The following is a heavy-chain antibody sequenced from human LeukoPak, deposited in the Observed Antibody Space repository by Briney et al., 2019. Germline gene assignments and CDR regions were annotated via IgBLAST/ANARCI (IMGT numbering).Heavy chain of an antibody. Sequence: SETLSLTCAVSGYSISSGYYWGWIRQPPGKGLEWIGSIYHSGSTYYNPPLKSRVTISVDTSKNQFSLKLSSVTAADTAVYYCAREDGGTPFDYWGQGTLVTVSS. CDR2: IYHSGST. CDR3: AREDGGTPFDY. V-gene: IGHV4-38-2*02. CDR1: GYSISSGYY. J-gene: IGHJ4*02. D-gene: IGHD3-16*01.